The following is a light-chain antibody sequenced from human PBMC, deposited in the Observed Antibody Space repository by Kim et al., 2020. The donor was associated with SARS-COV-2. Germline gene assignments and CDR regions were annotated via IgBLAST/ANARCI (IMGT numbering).Light chain of an antibody. V-gene: IGLV1-51*01. CDR2: DNN. J-gene: IGLJ2*01. CDR3: RTWDSSLSAVV. CDR1: SSNIGNNY. Sequence: GQKVTISCSGSSSNIGNNYVAWYQQHPGTAPKLLIYDNNKRPSGIPDRFSGSKSGTSATLGITGLQTGDEADYYCRTWDSSLSAVVFGGGTQLTVL.